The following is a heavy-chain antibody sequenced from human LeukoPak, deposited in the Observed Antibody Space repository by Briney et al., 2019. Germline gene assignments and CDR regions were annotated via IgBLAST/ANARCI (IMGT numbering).Heavy chain of an antibody. J-gene: IGHJ4*02. V-gene: IGHV1-46*01. CDR2: INPSGGST. CDR1: GYPFTSYY. D-gene: IGHD4-17*01. CDR3: ARDFTVTGFDY. Sequence: ASVEVSFQASGYPFTSYYMHWVRPAPGQGLEWMGIINPSGGSTSYAQKFQGRVTMTRDTSTSTVYMELSSLRSEDTAVYYCARDFTVTGFDYWGQGTLVTVSS.